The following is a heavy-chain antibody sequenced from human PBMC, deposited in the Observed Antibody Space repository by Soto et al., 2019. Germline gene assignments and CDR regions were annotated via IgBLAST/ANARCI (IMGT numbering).Heavy chain of an antibody. Sequence: QVQLQQWGAGLLKPSETLSLTCAVYGGSFSGYYWSWIRQPPGKGLEWIGEINHSGSTNYNPSLKRRVTISVDTSRNQFSLKLSSVTAADTAVYYCASPPIDSWGQGTLVTVSS. D-gene: IGHD1-26*01. CDR1: GGSFSGYY. CDR3: ASPPIDS. V-gene: IGHV4-34*01. J-gene: IGHJ4*02. CDR2: INHSGST.